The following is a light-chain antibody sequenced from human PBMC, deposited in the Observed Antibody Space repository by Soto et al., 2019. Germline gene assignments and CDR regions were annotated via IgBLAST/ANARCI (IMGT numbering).Light chain of an antibody. CDR3: QQYDNYPLT. V-gene: IGKV1-33*01. J-gene: IGKJ4*01. CDR1: QGISKI. CDR2: DAS. Sequence: DIQMTQSPCSLSASVGDRVTITGQASQGISKILNWYQQKPGKTPKLLIFDASVLETGVPSRSSGHRSGTDFYFTIPGLQPADIATYYCQQYDNYPLTFSGGTKLEVK.